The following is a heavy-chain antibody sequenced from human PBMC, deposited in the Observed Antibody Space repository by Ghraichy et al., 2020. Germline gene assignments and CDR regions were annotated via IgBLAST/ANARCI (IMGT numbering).Heavy chain of an antibody. CDR2: IVVGSGNT. CDR3: AAEKLGYCSGGSCYLYRAFDI. D-gene: IGHD2-15*01. V-gene: IGHV1-58*01. Sequence: SVKVSCKASGFTFTSSAVQWVRQARGQRLEWIGWIVVGSGNTNYAQKFQERVTITRDMSTSTAYMELSSLRSEDTAVYYCAAEKLGYCSGGSCYLYRAFDIWGQGTMVTVSS. J-gene: IGHJ3*02. CDR1: GFTFTSSA.